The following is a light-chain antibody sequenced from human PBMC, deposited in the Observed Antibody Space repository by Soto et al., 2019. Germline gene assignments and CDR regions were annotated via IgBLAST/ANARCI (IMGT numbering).Light chain of an antibody. Sequence: DIVLTQSPATLSLSPGERATLSCRASQSVSYFLAWYQQKPGQAPRLLIYDASNRATGIPARFSGSGSGTDFTLTISSLEPEDFAVYYCQKRRNPRTLGQGTKVDIK. CDR2: DAS. V-gene: IGKV3-11*01. J-gene: IGKJ1*01. CDR3: QKRRNPRT. CDR1: QSVSYF.